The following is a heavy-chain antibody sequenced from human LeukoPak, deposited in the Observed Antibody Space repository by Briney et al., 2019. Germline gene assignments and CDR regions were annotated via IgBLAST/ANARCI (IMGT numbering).Heavy chain of an antibody. CDR2: INPYSGDT. V-gene: IGHV1-2*06. Sequence: ASVKVSCKASGYTFTGYHIHWVRQAPGQGLEWMGRINPYSGDTNFAQKFPGRVTMTRDTFITTAYMDLSSLTPDDTAVYFCARDQGSLTRSWYTGYWGQGTQVTVSS. D-gene: IGHD6-13*01. CDR3: ARDQGSLTRSWYTGY. J-gene: IGHJ4*02. CDR1: GYTFTGYH.